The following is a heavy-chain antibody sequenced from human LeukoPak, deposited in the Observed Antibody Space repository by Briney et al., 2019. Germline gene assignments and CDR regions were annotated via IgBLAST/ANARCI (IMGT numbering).Heavy chain of an antibody. Sequence: GGSLRLSCAASGFTFSSYWMHWVRQAPGKGLVWVSRINSDGSSTSYADSVKGRFTISRDNAKNTLYLQMNSLRVEDSAVYYCARDQIYCSGSYCYFDYWGQGTLVTVSS. CDR3: ARDQIYCSGSYCYFDY. CDR2: INSDGSST. D-gene: IGHD2-15*01. V-gene: IGHV3-74*01. J-gene: IGHJ4*02. CDR1: GFTFSSYW.